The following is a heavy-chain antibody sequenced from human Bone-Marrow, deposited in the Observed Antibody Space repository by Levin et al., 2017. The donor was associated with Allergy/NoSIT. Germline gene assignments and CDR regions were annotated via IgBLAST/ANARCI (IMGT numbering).Heavy chain of an antibody. CDR2: ISVNNGDT. CDR3: GRDYYECAAVADY. D-gene: IGHD3-22*01. J-gene: IGHJ4*02. V-gene: IGHV1-18*01. Sequence: GESLKISCKASGYPLSNYGIPWVRQAPGQGLEWMGWISVNNGDTKYAQKFQGRVTMTTDTSTSTVYMHLRSLQSDDTAVYYCGRDYYECAAVADYWGLGTMVTVSS. CDR1: GYPLSNYG.